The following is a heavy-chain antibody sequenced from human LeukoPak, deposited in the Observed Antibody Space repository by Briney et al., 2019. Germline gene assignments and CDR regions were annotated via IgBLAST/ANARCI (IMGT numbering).Heavy chain of an antibody. CDR1: GYTFTGYY. D-gene: IGHD6-19*01. CDR3: ARSGQWLNFYYYYYGMDV. V-gene: IGHV1-18*04. CDR2: ISAYNGNT. Sequence: GASVKVSCKASGYTFTGYYIHWVRQAPGQGLEWMGWISAYNGNTNYAQKLQGRVTMTTDTSTSTAYMELRSLRSDDTAVYYCARSGQWLNFYYYYYGMDVWGQGTTVTVSS. J-gene: IGHJ6*02.